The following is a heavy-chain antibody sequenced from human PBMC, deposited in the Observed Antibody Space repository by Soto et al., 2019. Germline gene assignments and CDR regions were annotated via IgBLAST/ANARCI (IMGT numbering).Heavy chain of an antibody. CDR2: ISGSGGST. CDR3: AKDRGTGWYSDY. V-gene: IGHV3-23*01. Sequence: EVQLLESGGGLVQPGGSLRLSCAASGFTFSSYAMTCVRQAPGKGLEWVSAISGSGGSTYYADSVQGRFTISRHNSKNTLYLQMNSLRAEDTAVYYCAKDRGTGWYSDYWGQGTLVTVSS. CDR1: GFTFSSYA. J-gene: IGHJ4*02. D-gene: IGHD6-19*01.